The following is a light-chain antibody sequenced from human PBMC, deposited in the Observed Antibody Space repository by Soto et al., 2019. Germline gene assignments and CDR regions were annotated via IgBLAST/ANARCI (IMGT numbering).Light chain of an antibody. CDR2: TAS. J-gene: IGKJ5*01. CDR3: QQYHRYIT. CDR1: QSIDDW. V-gene: IGKV1-5*03. Sequence: DIQMTQSPSTLSASVGDRVTITCRASQSIDDWLAWYQQNPGKAPKLLIYTASSLQSGVPSRFSGSGSGTEFTLTISSLQPDDFATYYCQQYHRYITFGQGTRLEIK.